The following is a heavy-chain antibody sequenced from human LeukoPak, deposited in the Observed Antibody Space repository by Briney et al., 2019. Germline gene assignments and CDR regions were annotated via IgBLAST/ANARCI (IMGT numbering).Heavy chain of an antibody. V-gene: IGHV4-4*07. CDR2: IYTSGST. D-gene: IGHD2-2*02. CDR3: ARGLYCSSTSCYTGISAFDI. J-gene: IGHJ3*02. CDR1: GGSISSYY. Sequence: SETLSLTCTVSGGSISSYYWSWIRQPAGKGLEWIGRIYTSGSTNYNPSLKSRVTMSADTSKNQFSLKLSSVTAADTAVYYCARGLYCSSTSCYTGISAFDIWGQGTMVTVSS.